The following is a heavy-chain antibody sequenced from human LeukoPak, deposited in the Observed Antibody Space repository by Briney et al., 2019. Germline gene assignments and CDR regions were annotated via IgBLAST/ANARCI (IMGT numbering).Heavy chain of an antibody. CDR2: IKQDGSEK. V-gene: IGHV3-7*01. Sequence: GGSLRLSCAASGFTFSSYWMGWVRQAPGKGLEWVANIKQDGSEKYYVDSVKGRFTISRDNAKNSLYLQMNSLRAEDTAVYYCASSKDIVVVVAADDAFDIWAKGQWSPSLQ. CDR3: ASSKDIVVVVAADDAFDI. CDR1: GFTFSSYW. D-gene: IGHD2-15*01. J-gene: IGHJ3*02.